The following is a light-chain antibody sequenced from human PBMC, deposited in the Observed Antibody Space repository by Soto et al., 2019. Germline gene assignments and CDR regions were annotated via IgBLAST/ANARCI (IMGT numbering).Light chain of an antibody. J-gene: IGKJ2*01. Sequence: EIVLTQSPGTLSLSPGERATLSCRASQSVSSSYLAWYQQKPGQAPRLLIYGASSTATGIPGRFSGSGSDTDFTLTISRLEPEDFAVYYCQLYDNSLYTFGQGTNLDIK. CDR1: QSVSSSY. CDR3: QLYDNSLYT. V-gene: IGKV3-20*01. CDR2: GAS.